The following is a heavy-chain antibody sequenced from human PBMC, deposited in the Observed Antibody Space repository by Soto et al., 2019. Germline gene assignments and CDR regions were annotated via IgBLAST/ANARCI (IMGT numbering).Heavy chain of an antibody. CDR1: GGSISSSSYY. J-gene: IGHJ4*02. CDR3: ARGWGRIFDY. V-gene: IGHV4-39*01. D-gene: IGHD7-27*01. Sequence: ASETLSLTCTVSGGSISSSSYYWGWIRQPPGKGLEWIGSIYYSGKTYYNPSLKSRVTISVDTSKNQFSLKLSSVTAADTAVYYCARGWGRIFDYWGQGTLVTVSS. CDR2: IYYSGKT.